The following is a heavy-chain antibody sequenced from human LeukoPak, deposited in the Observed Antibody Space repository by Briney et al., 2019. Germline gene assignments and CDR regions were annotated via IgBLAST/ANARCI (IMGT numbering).Heavy chain of an antibody. CDR1: GFTFNSYA. CDR2: MYTDGIP. CDR3: ARGPNSDS. D-gene: IGHD3-16*01. V-gene: IGHV3-23*05. J-gene: IGHJ4*02. Sequence: GGSLRLSCAASGFTFNSYAMSWVRQAPGKGLEWVSAMYTDGIPYYADSVKGRFTFSRDISNNIVFLQMNTLRAEDTAVYYCARGPNSDSWGQGTLVTVSS.